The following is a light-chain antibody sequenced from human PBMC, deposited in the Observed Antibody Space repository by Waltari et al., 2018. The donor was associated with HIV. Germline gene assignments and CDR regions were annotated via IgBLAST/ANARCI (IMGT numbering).Light chain of an antibody. V-gene: IGLV2-8*01. CDR3: SSYAGSNNYV. Sequence: QSALTQPPSASGSPGQSVTISCTGTSSDVGGYNYVSWYQQHPGKAPKLMIYEVNKRPPGVPDRFAGSKSGNTASLTVSGLQAEDEADYYCSSYAGSNNYVFGTGTKVTVL. CDR2: EVN. CDR1: SSDVGGYNY. J-gene: IGLJ1*01.